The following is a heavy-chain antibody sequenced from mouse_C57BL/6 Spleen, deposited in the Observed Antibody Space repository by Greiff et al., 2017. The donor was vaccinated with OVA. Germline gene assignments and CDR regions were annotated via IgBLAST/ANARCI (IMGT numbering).Heavy chain of an antibody. CDR3: ARRNYAMDY. CDR2: IDPHSGGT. V-gene: IGHV1-72*01. Sequence: VQLQQPGAELVKPGASVKLSCKASGYTFTSYWMHWVKQRPGRGLEWIGRIDPHSGGTKYNEKFKSKATLTVDKPSSTADMQLSSLTSEDSAVYYCARRNYAMDYWGQGTSVTVSS. CDR1: GYTFTSYW. J-gene: IGHJ4*01.